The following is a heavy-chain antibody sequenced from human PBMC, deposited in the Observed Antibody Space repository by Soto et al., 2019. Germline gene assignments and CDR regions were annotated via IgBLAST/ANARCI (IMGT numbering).Heavy chain of an antibody. CDR2: INDSGST. CDR1: GGSFSGYF. D-gene: IGHD3-22*01. Sequence: QVQLQQWGAGLLKPSETLSLTCAVYGGSFSGYFWSWIRQPPGKGLEWIGEINDSGSTNYNPSLKSRVTISVDTSKNHFSLNLSSVTAADTALYYCARLVVTFNWFDPWGQGTLVTVSS. J-gene: IGHJ5*02. V-gene: IGHV4-34*01. CDR3: ARLVVTFNWFDP.